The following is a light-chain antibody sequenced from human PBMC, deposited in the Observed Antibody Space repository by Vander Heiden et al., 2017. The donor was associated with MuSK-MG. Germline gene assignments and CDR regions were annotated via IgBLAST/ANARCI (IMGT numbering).Light chain of an antibody. CDR1: SRDVGRYDV. Sequence: HSDLTQPASVSGSPGQSITISCAGTSRDVGRYDVVSCYQRHPGKAHNLIFFNVTGRPSGGSDRFSGSKSGSTASLTISGLQAEDEADYYCNSYTTTLTQVFGGGTKLTVL. V-gene: IGLV2-14*03. CDR3: NSYTTTLTQV. CDR2: NVT. J-gene: IGLJ2*01.